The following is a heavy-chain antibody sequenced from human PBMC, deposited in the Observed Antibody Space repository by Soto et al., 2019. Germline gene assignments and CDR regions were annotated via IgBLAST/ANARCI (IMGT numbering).Heavy chain of an antibody. D-gene: IGHD3-22*01. J-gene: IGHJ3*02. CDR3: ARPVYYYDSSGYYGPDAFDI. CDR2: IYPGDSDT. Sequence: GESLKISCKGSGYSFTSYWIGWVRQMPGKGLEWMGIIYPGDSDTRYSPSFQGQVTISADKSISTAYLQSSSLKASDTAMYYCARPVYYYDSSGYYGPDAFDIWGQGTMVTVSS. V-gene: IGHV5-51*01. CDR1: GYSFTSYW.